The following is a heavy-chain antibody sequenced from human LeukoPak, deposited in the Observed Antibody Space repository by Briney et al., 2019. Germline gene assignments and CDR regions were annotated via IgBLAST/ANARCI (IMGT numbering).Heavy chain of an antibody. CDR2: IKSRTDGGTT. Sequence: PGGSLRLSCAASGLTVTNAWMNWVRQAPGKGLEWVGHIKSRTDGGTTDYAAPVKGRFTISRDNSKNTLYLQMNSLRAEDTAVYYCAKDWQRIAAADYWGQGTLVTVSS. CDR1: GLTVTNAW. J-gene: IGHJ4*02. V-gene: IGHV3-15*01. CDR3: AKDWQRIAAADY. D-gene: IGHD6-13*01.